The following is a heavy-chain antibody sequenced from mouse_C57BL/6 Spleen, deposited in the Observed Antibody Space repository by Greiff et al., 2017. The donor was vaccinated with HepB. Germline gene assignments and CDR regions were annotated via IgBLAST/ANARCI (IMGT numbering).Heavy chain of an antibody. J-gene: IGHJ4*01. D-gene: IGHD2-4*01. V-gene: IGHV5-16*01. CDR1: GFTFSDYY. CDR3: AREGNYDYDYYYAMDY. CDR2: INYDGSST. Sequence: EVQLVESEGGLVQPGSSMKLSCTASGFTFSDYYMAWVRQVPEKGLEWVANINYDGSSTYYLDSLKSRFIISRDNAKNILYLQMSSLKSEDTATYYCAREGNYDYDYYYAMDYWGQGTSVTVSS.